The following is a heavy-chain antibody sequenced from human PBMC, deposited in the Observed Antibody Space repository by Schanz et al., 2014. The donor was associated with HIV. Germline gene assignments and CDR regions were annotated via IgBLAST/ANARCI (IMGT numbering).Heavy chain of an antibody. CDR3: TREGNYYGGSVPGH. D-gene: IGHD2-21*01. V-gene: IGHV3-21*04. CDR1: GFTFDSYT. J-gene: IGHJ4*02. Sequence: EVQVVDSGGGLVKPGGSLRLSCVVSGFTFDSYTMNWVRQAPGKGLEWVSSISGGSGDKLYADSIKGRFTISRDNSNNVLFLHMPTLRAEDTATYYCTREGNYYGGSVPGHWGQGALVSVSS. CDR2: ISGGSGDK.